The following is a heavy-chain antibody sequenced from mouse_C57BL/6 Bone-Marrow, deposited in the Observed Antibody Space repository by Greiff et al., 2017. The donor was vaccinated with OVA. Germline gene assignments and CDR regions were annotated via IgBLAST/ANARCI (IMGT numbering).Heavy chain of an antibody. D-gene: IGHD3-3*01. Sequence: EVNVVESGGGLVKPGGSLKLSCAASGFTFSDYGMHWVRQAPEKGLEWVAYISSGSSTIYYADTVKGRFTISRDNAKNTLFLQMTSLRSEDTAMYYCARAGRGAMDYWGQGTSVTVSS. CDR3: ARAGRGAMDY. J-gene: IGHJ4*01. CDR1: GFTFSDYG. CDR2: ISSGSSTI. V-gene: IGHV5-17*01.